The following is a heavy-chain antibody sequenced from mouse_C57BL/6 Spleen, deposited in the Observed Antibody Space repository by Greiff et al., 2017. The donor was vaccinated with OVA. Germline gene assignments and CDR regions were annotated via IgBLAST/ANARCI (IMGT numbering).Heavy chain of an antibody. D-gene: IGHD4-1*01. CDR2: IYPGDGDT. CDR3: ARSGVLDWDEGDY. Sequence: VQLQQSGAELVKPGASVKISCKASGYAFSSYWMNWVKQRPGKGLEWIGQIYPGDGDTNYNGKFKGKATLTADKSSSTAYMQLSSLTSEDSAVYFCARSGVLDWDEGDYWGQGTTLTVSS. CDR1: GYAFSSYW. J-gene: IGHJ2*01. V-gene: IGHV1-80*01.